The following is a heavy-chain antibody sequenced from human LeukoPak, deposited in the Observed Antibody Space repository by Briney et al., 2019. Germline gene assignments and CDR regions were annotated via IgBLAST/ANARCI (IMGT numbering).Heavy chain of an antibody. D-gene: IGHD6-19*01. CDR2: IPGIGGNT. CDR1: GFTFNSYA. V-gene: IGHV3-23*01. J-gene: IGHJ4*02. CDR3: ARGGRFTSGWRGAFDS. Sequence: GGSLRLSCAASGFTFNSYAMSWVRQAPGRGLEWVSAIPGIGGNTYYGDSVKGRYTFSRDNSKYTLYLQMDSLSAEDTAVYYCARGGRFTSGWRGAFDSWGQGTPVTVSS.